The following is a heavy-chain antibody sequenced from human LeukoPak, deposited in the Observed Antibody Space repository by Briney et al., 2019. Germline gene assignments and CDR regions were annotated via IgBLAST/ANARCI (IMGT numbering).Heavy chain of an antibody. V-gene: IGHV3-23*01. CDR1: GFTSSSYA. CDR3: AKMMDSSGYRNFDY. CDR2: ISGSGGST. J-gene: IGHJ4*02. D-gene: IGHD3-22*01. Sequence: GGSLRLSCAASGFTSSSYAMSWVRRAPGKGLEWVSAISGSGGSTYYADSVKGRFTISRDNSKNTLYLQMNSLRAEDTAVYYCAKMMDSSGYRNFDYWGQGTLVTVSS.